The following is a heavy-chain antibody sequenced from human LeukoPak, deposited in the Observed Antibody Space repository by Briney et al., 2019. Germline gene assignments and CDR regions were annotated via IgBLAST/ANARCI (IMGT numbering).Heavy chain of an antibody. CDR3: ARWSGYALD. V-gene: IGHV4-59*01. Sequence: SETLSLTCTVSGGSISSYYWSRIRQPPGKGLEWIGYIYYSGSTNYNPSLKSRLTMSIDTSKNQFSLKLSSVTAADTAVYYCARWSGYALDWGQGTLVTVSS. CDR2: IYYSGST. J-gene: IGHJ4*02. D-gene: IGHD2-2*01. CDR1: GGSISSYY.